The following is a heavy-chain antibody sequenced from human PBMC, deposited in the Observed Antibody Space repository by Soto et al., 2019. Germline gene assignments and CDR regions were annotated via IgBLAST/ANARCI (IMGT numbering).Heavy chain of an antibody. CDR2: IIQNGET. Sequence: HPGGSLGLSCAASGFSLSTYTMNWVRQAPGKGLEWVSGIIQNGETYYTGSVKGRFTISRDNSKNMVYLQMDSLRADDTALYYCAKDRQPDGIWTFDYWGQGTLVTVSS. CDR1: GFSLSTYT. V-gene: IGHV3-23*01. D-gene: IGHD3-9*01. J-gene: IGHJ4*02. CDR3: AKDRQPDGIWTFDY.